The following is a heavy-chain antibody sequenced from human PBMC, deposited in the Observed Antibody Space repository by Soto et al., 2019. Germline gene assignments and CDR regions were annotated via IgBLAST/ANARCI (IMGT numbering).Heavy chain of an antibody. CDR1: GGTFSSYA. Sequence: QVQLVQSGAEVKKPGSSVKVSCKASGGTFSSYAISWVRQAPGQGLEWMGGIIPIFGTANYAQKFQGRVTMTADESTSTAYMELSSLRSEDTAVYYCARARYSSSWYVSLDYYGMDVWGQGTTVTVSS. CDR3: ARARYSSSWYVSLDYYGMDV. CDR2: IIPIFGTA. V-gene: IGHV1-69*12. J-gene: IGHJ6*02. D-gene: IGHD6-13*01.